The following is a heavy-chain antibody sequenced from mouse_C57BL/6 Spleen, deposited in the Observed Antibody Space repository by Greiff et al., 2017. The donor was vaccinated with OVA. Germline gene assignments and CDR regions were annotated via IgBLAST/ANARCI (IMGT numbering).Heavy chain of an antibody. CDR3: ARGGGTTVVNWYFDV. CDR2: IYPGSGNT. D-gene: IGHD1-1*01. CDR1: GYTFTDYY. V-gene: IGHV1-76*01. J-gene: IGHJ1*03. Sequence: VQLQQSGAELVRPGASVKLSCKASGYTFTDYYINWVKQRPGQGLEWIARIYPGSGNTYYNEKFKGKATLTAEKSSSTAYMQLSSLTSEDSAVYFCARGGGTTVVNWYFDVWGTGTTVTVSS.